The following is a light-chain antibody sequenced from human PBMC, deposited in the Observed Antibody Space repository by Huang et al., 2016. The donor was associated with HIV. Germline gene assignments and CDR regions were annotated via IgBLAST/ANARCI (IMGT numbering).Light chain of an antibody. Sequence: DIQMTQSPSSLSASVGDRVTITCRASQSISSYLIWYQQRPGKAPKLLIYSACTLQSGVPSRCSGSGSGTDFTLTISSLQPEEFATYYCQQSYDTPTFGQGTKVEIK. CDR2: SAC. CDR3: QQSYDTPT. V-gene: IGKV1-39*01. J-gene: IGKJ1*01. CDR1: QSISSY.